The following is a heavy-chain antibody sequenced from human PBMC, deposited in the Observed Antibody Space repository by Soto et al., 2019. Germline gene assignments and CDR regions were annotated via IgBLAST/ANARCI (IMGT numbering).Heavy chain of an antibody. CDR2: ISYDGSNK. J-gene: IGHJ4*02. V-gene: IGHV3-30*18. Sequence: GGSLRLSCAASGFTFSSFGMHWVRQAPGKGLEWVALISYDGSNKYYADSVRGRFTISRDKSKNTLYLQMNSLRAEDTAVYYCAKDRGWSSADLDYWGQGTLVTVSS. CDR1: GFTFSSFG. D-gene: IGHD6-19*01. CDR3: AKDRGWSSADLDY.